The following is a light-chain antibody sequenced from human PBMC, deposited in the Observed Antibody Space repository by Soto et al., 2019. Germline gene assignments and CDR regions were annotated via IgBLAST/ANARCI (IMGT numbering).Light chain of an antibody. J-gene: IGLJ2*01. CDR3: SSYAGSDNPVV. V-gene: IGLV2-8*01. CDR1: SSDVGGYNY. CDR2: DDN. Sequence: QPVLTQPPSASGSPGQSVTISCTGTSSDVGGYNYVSWYQQHPGKAPKLMIYDDNKRPSWVPDRFSGSKSGNTASLTVSGLQAEDEADDYCSSYAGSDNPVVFGGGTKLTVL.